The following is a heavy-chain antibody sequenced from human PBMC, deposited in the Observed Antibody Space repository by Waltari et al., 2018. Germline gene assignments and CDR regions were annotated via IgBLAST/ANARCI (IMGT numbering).Heavy chain of an antibody. Sequence: QVQLQQWGAGLLKPSETLSLTCAVYGGSFSGYYWSWIRPPPGKGLEWIGEINHSGSTNYNPSLKSRVTISVDTSKNQFSLKLSSVTAADTAVYYCARGTGTDSSGYYFDYWGQGTLVTVSS. V-gene: IGHV4-34*01. J-gene: IGHJ4*02. D-gene: IGHD3-22*01. CDR2: INHSGST. CDR1: GGSFSGYY. CDR3: ARGTGTDSSGYYFDY.